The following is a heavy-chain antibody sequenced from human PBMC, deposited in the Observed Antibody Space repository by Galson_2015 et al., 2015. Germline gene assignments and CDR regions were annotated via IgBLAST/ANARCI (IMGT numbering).Heavy chain of an antibody. Sequence: SLRLSCAASGFTFSTYSMNWVRQAPGKGLEWVSYIRKDSGNIYYADSVKGRFTISRNNAENSLYLQMNSLRAEDTAVYYCAGTHTNGYLTLDQWGQGTLVTVSS. D-gene: IGHD3-22*01. CDR1: GFTFSTYS. CDR3: AGTHTNGYLTLDQ. J-gene: IGHJ4*02. CDR2: IRKDSGNI. V-gene: IGHV3-48*01.